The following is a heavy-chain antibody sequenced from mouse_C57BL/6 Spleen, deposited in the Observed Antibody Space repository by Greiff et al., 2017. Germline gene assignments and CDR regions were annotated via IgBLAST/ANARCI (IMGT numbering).Heavy chain of an antibody. CDR1: GFSITSGYY. D-gene: IGHD1-1*01. CDR3: ARLEFITTVVATDY. Sequence: DVKLQESGPGLVKPSQSLSLTCSVTGFSITSGYYWNWIRQFPGNKLEWMGYISYDGSNNYNPSLKNRITITRDTSKNQFFLKLNSVTTEDTATYYCARLEFITTVVATDYWGQGTTLTVSS. V-gene: IGHV3-6*01. CDR2: ISYDGSN. J-gene: IGHJ2*01.